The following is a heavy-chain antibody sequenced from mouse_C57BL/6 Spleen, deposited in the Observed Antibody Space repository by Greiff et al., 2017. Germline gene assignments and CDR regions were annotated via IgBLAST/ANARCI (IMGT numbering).Heavy chain of an antibody. CDR3: ARDGPMDY. D-gene: IGHD2-3*01. J-gene: IGHJ4*01. CDR1: GFTFSDYG. Sequence: DVMLVESGGGLVKPGGSLKLSCAASGFTFSDYGMHWVRQAPEKGLEWVAYISSCSSTIYYAYTVKGRFTISRDNAKNTLFLQMTSLRSEDTAMYYCARDGPMDYWGQGTSVTVSS. CDR2: ISSCSSTI. V-gene: IGHV5-17*01.